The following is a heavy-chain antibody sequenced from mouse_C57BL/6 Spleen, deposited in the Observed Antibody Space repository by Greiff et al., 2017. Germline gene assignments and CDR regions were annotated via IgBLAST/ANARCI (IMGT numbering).Heavy chain of an antibody. J-gene: IGHJ2*01. V-gene: IGHV1-81*01. Sequence: QVHVKQSGAELARPGASVKLSCKASGYTFTSYGISWVKQRTGQGLEWIGEIYPRSGNTYYNEKFKGKATLTADKSSSTAYMELRSLTSEDSAVYFCARSPMVTTGTSDYWGQGTTLTVSS. CDR1: GYTFTSYG. CDR2: IYPRSGNT. D-gene: IGHD2-2*01. CDR3: ARSPMVTTGTSDY.